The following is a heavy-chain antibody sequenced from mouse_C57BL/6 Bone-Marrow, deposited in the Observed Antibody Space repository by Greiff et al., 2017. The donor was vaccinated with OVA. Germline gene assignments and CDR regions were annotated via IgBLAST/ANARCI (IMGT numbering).Heavy chain of an antibody. CDR1: GFTFSDAW. J-gene: IGHJ3*01. Sequence: EVMLVESGGGLVQPGGSMKLSCAASGFTFSDAWMDWVRQSPEKGLEWVAEIRNKANNHATYYAESVKGRFTISRDDSKSSVYLQMNSLRAVDTRIYFSTPLPRFAYWGQETLVSVSA. CDR2: IRNKANNHAT. V-gene: IGHV6-6*01. CDR3: TPLPRFAY.